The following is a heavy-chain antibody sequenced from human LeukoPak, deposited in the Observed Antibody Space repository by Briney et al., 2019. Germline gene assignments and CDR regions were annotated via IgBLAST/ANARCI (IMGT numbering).Heavy chain of an antibody. Sequence: SETLSLTCTVSSGSISSSSYYWGWIRQPPGKGLEWIGSIYDSGSTYYNPSLKSRVTISVDTSKNQFSLKLSSVTAADTAVYYCARGPYCSGGSCYSDFDYWGQGTLVTVSS. V-gene: IGHV4-39*01. D-gene: IGHD2-15*01. J-gene: IGHJ4*02. CDR2: IYDSGST. CDR3: ARGPYCSGGSCYSDFDY. CDR1: SGSISSSSYY.